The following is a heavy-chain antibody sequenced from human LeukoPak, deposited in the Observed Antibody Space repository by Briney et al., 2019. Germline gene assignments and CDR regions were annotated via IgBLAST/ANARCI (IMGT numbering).Heavy chain of an antibody. Sequence: GGSLRLSCAASGFTFSRYTMNWVRQAPGKGLEWVSYISSSGNTKYYADSVKGRFTISRDNAKNSLYLQMNSLRAEDTAVYYCPRGSEGDLLGSCDYWGQGTLVTVSS. CDR3: PRGSEGDLLGSCDY. V-gene: IGHV3-48*04. CDR1: GFTFSRYT. D-gene: IGHD3-16*01. CDR2: ISSSGNTK. J-gene: IGHJ4*02.